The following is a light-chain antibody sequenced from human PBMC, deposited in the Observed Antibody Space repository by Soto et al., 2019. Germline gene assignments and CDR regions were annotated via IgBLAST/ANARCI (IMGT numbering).Light chain of an antibody. J-gene: IGKJ1*01. V-gene: IGKV3-20*01. Sequence: IVLTQSSGTLSLSPGDRATLSCRASQSISNTYLAWYQHKPGQAPRLLIYGASSRATGIPDRFSGSGSGTDFTLTISRLEPEDFAVYYCQQFDGSPRTFGQGTKVDIK. CDR1: QSISNTY. CDR2: GAS. CDR3: QQFDGSPRT.